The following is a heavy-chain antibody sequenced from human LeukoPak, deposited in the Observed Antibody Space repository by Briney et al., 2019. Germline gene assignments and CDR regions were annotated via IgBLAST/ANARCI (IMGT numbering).Heavy chain of an antibody. CDR2: ISSSSSYI. Sequence: PGGSLRLSCAASGFTFSSYSMNWVRQAPGKGLEWVSSISSSSSYIYYADSVKGRFTISRDNAKNSLYLQMNSLRAEDTAVYYCASADNTYRVGAGGNWGQGTLVTVSS. CDR1: GFTFSSYS. J-gene: IGHJ4*02. D-gene: IGHD1-26*01. V-gene: IGHV3-21*01. CDR3: ASADNTYRVGAGGN.